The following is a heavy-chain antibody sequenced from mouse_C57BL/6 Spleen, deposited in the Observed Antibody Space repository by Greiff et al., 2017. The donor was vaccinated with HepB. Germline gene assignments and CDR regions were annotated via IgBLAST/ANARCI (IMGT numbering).Heavy chain of an antibody. J-gene: IGHJ2*01. Sequence: VQLQQPGTELVKPGASVKLSCKASGYTFTSYWMHWVKQRPGQGLEWIGNINPSNGGTNYNEKFKSKATLTVDKSSSTAYMQLSSLTSEDSAVYYCARSRYDGSLYFDYWGQGTTLTVSS. D-gene: IGHD2-3*01. V-gene: IGHV1-53*01. CDR1: GYTFTSYW. CDR2: INPSNGGT. CDR3: ARSRYDGSLYFDY.